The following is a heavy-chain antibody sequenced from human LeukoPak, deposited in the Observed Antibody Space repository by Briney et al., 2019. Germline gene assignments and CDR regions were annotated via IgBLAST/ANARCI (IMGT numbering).Heavy chain of an antibody. D-gene: IGHD1-1*01. Sequence: AGGSLRLSCAASGFTFSSYAMHWVRQAPGKGLEYVSAISSNGDSTYYANSVKGRFTISRDNSKNTLYLQMGSLRAEDMAVYYCATSRTDLFDYWGQGTLVTVSS. CDR3: ATSRTDLFDY. V-gene: IGHV3-64*01. CDR1: GFTFSSYA. J-gene: IGHJ4*02. CDR2: ISSNGDST.